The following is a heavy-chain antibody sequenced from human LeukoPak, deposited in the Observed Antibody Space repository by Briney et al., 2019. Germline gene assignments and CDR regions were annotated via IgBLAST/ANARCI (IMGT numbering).Heavy chain of an antibody. J-gene: IGHJ4*02. CDR1: GGSISNTNW. CDR2: ISLTGLT. CDR3: SRENGAFSPFGY. V-gene: IGHV4-4*02. D-gene: IGHD2-8*01. Sequence: PSGTLSLTCGVSGGSISNTNWWSWVRQPPGQGLEWIGEISLTGLTHYNPSLESRVTVSQDKSKNQLSLNLTSVTAADTAVYYCSRENGAFSPFGYWGQGTLVTVLS.